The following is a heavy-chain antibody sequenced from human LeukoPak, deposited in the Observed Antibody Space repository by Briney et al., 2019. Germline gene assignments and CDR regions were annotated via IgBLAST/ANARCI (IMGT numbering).Heavy chain of an antibody. Sequence: PGGSLRLSCAASGFTFSSCSMNWVRQAPGKGLEWVAVIWYDGSNKYYADSVKGRFTISRDNSKNTLYLQMNSLRAEDTAVYYCARDLGGYSSGGGAFDIWGQGTMVTVSS. CDR3: ARDLGGYSSGGGAFDI. V-gene: IGHV3-33*08. CDR1: GFTFSSCS. CDR2: IWYDGSNK. D-gene: IGHD6-19*01. J-gene: IGHJ3*02.